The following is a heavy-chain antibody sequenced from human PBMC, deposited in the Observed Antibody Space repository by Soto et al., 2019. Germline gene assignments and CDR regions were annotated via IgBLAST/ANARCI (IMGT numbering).Heavy chain of an antibody. V-gene: IGHV3-23*01. J-gene: IGHJ4*02. CDR2: ISGSGGST. CDR3: AKMGETIVEVVAATGYSFDY. CDR1: GFTFSSYA. Sequence: QSGGSLRLSCAASGFTFSSYAMSWVRQAPGKGLEWVSAISGSGGSTYYADSVKGRFTISRDNSKNTLYLQMNSLRAEDTAVYYCAKMGETIVEVVAATGYSFDYWGQGTLVTVSS. D-gene: IGHD2-15*01.